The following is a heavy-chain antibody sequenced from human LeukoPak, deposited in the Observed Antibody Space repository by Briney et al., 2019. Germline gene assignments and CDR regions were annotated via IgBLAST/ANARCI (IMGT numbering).Heavy chain of an antibody. CDR3: ARRRRDGYIFDY. J-gene: IGHJ4*02. Sequence: SETLSLTCTVSGGSISSSSYYWGWIRQPPGKGLEWIGSIYYSGSTYYNPSLKSRVTISVDTSKNQFSLKLCSVTAADTAVYYCARRRRDGYIFDYWGQGTLVTVSS. V-gene: IGHV4-39*01. CDR1: GGSISSSSYY. CDR2: IYYSGST. D-gene: IGHD5-24*01.